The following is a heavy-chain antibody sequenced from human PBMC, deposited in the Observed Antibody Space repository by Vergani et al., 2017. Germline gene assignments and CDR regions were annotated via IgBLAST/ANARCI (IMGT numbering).Heavy chain of an antibody. CDR3: SRIGANNWLDP. CDR1: GFSLSTSGMR. V-gene: IGHV2-70*04. CDR2: IDWDDDK. D-gene: IGHD1-26*01. J-gene: IGHJ5*02. Sequence: QVTLKESGPALVKPTQTLTLTCTFSGFSLSTSGMRVSWIRQPPGKALEWLARIDWDDDKFYSTSLKTRLTISKDTSKNQVVLTMTNMDPVDTATYYCSRIGANNWLDPWGQGTLVTVSS.